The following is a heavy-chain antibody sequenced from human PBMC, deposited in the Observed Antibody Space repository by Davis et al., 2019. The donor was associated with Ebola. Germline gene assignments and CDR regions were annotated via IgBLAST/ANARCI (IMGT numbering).Heavy chain of an antibody. CDR3: ARDPWSSPFDP. V-gene: IGHV1-18*01. CDR2: ISAYNGNT. D-gene: IGHD3-3*01. Sequence: SVTVSRLASRYTFTSYGISWLRQAPGQGLEWMGWISAYNGNTNYAQKLQGRVTVTTDTSTSKAYMALRSLRSDDTAVYYCARDPWSSPFDPWGQGTLVTVSS. CDR1: RYTFTSYG. J-gene: IGHJ5*02.